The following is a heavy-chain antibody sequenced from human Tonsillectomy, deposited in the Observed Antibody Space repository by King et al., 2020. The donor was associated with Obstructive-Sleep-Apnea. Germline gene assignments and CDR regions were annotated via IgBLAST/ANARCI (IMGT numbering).Heavy chain of an antibody. CDR2: IKSKNDGGKT. J-gene: IGHJ4*02. V-gene: IGHV3-15*01. CDR3: SSEVGST. CDR1: GFTFSNAW. D-gene: IGHD3-10*01. Sequence: QLVQSGGGLVKPGGSLRLSCAASGFTFSNAWMSWFRQAPGKGLEWVGRIKSKNDGGKTDYAAPVKGRFTISRDDSKNTLYLQMNSLKTEDTAVYYCSSEVGSTWGQGTLVTVSS.